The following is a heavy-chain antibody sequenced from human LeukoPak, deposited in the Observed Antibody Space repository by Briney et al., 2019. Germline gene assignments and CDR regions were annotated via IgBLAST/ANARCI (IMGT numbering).Heavy chain of an antibody. V-gene: IGHV4-59*08. CDR2: TPYSGSI. CDR3: ARARRDAYNNDVWSKSPSYCFDY. Sequence: SKTLSLTCTVSGASISNEFWSWIRQPPGKGLEYIGYTPYSGSINYNPSLESRVNISVDTSKNQISLNLKFVTAADTAVYYCARARRDAYNNDVWSKSPSYCFDYWGQGTLVTVSS. J-gene: IGHJ4*02. CDR1: GASISNEF. D-gene: IGHD5-24*01.